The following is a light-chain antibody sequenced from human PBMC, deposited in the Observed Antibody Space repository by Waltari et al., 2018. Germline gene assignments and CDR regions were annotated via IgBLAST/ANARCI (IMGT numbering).Light chain of an antibody. CDR2: DAS. Sequence: EVVMTQSPDTLSVSPGERATLSCRARQNINYKLAWYQQKPGQAPKLLIFDASTRATGVPARFSGSGSGTDFTLTISSLQSEDFAIYYCQQYNDWPPITFGPGTRLQIK. CDR3: QQYNDWPPIT. V-gene: IGKV3-15*01. J-gene: IGKJ5*01. CDR1: QNINYK.